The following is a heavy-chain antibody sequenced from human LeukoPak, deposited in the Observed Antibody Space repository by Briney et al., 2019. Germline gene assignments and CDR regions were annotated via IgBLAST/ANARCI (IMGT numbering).Heavy chain of an antibody. CDR1: GFTFSSYW. CDR2: INSDGSST. D-gene: IGHD6-13*01. J-gene: IGHJ4*02. Sequence: GGSLRLSCAASGFTFSSYWMHWVRQVPGKGLVWASRINSDGSSTSYADSVKGRITISRDNAKNTLYLQMNSLRAEDTAVYYCARDPFRSWYGVRYFDYWGQGTLVTVSS. V-gene: IGHV3-74*01. CDR3: ARDPFRSWYGVRYFDY.